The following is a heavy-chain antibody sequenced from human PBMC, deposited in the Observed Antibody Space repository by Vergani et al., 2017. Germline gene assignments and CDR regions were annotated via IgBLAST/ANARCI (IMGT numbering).Heavy chain of an antibody. CDR2: IYYSGST. CDR3: ARGWILAYGMDV. D-gene: IGHD5-18*01. J-gene: IGHJ6*02. CDR1: GGSISSYY. V-gene: IGHV4-59*01. Sequence: QVQLQESGPGLVKPSGTLSLTCTVSGGSISSYYWSWIRQPPGKGLEWIGYIYYSGSTNYNPSLKSRVTISVDTSKNQFSLKLSSVTAADTAVYYCARGWILAYGMDVWGQGTTVTVSS.